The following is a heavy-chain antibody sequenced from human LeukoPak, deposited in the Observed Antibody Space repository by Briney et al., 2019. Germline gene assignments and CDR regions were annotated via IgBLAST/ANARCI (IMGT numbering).Heavy chain of an antibody. Sequence: PSETLSLTCTVSGGSFNSGSYYWSWIRQPPGKGLEWIGYIFYSGSTNYNPSLKSRVTISIDTSKNQFSLNLSSVTAADTAVYYCARHVTDSSVYLYFDYWGQGTLVTVSS. V-gene: IGHV4-61*01. CDR3: ARHVTDSSVYLYFDY. CDR2: IFYSGST. CDR1: GGSFNSGSYY. J-gene: IGHJ4*02. D-gene: IGHD3-22*01.